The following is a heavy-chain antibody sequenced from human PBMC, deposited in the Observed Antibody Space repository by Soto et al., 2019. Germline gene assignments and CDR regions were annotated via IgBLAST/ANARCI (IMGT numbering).Heavy chain of an antibody. CDR3: ATEMATITDY. D-gene: IGHD5-12*01. CDR2: ISYDGSNK. J-gene: IGHJ4*02. V-gene: IGHV3-30*03. CDR1: GFTFSSYG. Sequence: GGSLRLSCAASGFTFSSYGMHWVRQAPGKGLEWGAVISYDGSNKYYADSVKGRFTISRDNSKNTLYLQMNSLRAEDTAVYYCATEMATITDYWGQGTLVTVSS.